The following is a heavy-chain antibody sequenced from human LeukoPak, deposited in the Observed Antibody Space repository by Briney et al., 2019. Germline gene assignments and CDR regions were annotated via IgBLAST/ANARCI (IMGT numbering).Heavy chain of an antibody. D-gene: IGHD6-13*01. CDR2: GYYSGST. CDR3: ARGQAGTGY. CDR1: GGSINNYY. J-gene: IGHJ4*02. V-gene: IGHV4-59*01. Sequence: PSETLSLTCTVSGGSINNYYCSWIRQPPGKGLEWIGYGYYSGSTNYNPSLKSRVTISVDTSKNQFSLKLSSVTAADTAVYYCARGQAGTGYWGQGILVTVSS.